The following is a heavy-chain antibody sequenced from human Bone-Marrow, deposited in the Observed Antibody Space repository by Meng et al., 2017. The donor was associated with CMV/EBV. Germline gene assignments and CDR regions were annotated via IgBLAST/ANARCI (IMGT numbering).Heavy chain of an antibody. D-gene: IGHD5-12*01. CDR2: LYWDDDK. V-gene: IGHV2-5*02. CDR3: AHRGGWRRFPFFDF. Sequence: SWFSLITSGMVEAWIRKPPRTALEWLALLYWDDDKRYSLSLRSRLTITTDSSKNPVVLTMPNMDPEDTATYFCAHRGGWRRFPFFDFWGQGTLVTVSS. J-gene: IGHJ4*02. CDR1: WFSLITSGMV.